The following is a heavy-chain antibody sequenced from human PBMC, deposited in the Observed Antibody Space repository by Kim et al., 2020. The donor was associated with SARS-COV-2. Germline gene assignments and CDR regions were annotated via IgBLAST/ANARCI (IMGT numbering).Heavy chain of an antibody. CDR1: GDSINTRHYY. CDR3: ARHVRRPTVIVVVGLDV. CDR2: IYYSGRT. Sequence: SETLSLTCTVSGDSINTRHYYWTWIRQSPGMGLEWIGSIYYSGRTDYNPSLKSRVTISVDTSKNQFSLKIKYVTAADTTVYDCARHVRRPTVIVVVGLDVWGRGTTVTVSS. V-gene: IGHV4-39*01. D-gene: IGHD3-22*01. J-gene: IGHJ6*02.